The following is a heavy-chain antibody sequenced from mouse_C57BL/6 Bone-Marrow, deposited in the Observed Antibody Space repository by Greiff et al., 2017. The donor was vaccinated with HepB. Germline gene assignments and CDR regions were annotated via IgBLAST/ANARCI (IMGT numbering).Heavy chain of an antibody. CDR3: GRRLWAWFAY. CDR2: IHPNSGST. J-gene: IGHJ3*01. V-gene: IGHV1-64*01. D-gene: IGHD4-1*01. CDR1: GYTFTSYW. Sequence: QVQLQQPGAELVKPGASVKLSCKASGYTFTSYWMHWVKQRPGQGLEWIGMIHPNSGSTNYNEKFKSKATLTVDKSSSTAYMQLSSLTSEDSAVYYCGRRLWAWFAYWGQGTRVTVSA.